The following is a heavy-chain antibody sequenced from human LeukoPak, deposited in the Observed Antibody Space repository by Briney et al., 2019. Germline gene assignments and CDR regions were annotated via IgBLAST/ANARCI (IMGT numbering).Heavy chain of an antibody. D-gene: IGHD6-19*01. CDR2: ISAYNGNT. V-gene: IGHV1-18*01. CDR1: GYTFTSYG. J-gene: IGHJ4*02. CDR3: AFPVRQWLTFDY. Sequence: GASVKVSCRASGYTFTSYGISWVRQAPGQGLEWMGWISAYNGNTNYAQKLQGRVTMTTDTSTSTAYMELRSLRAEDTAVYYCAFPVRQWLTFDYWGQGTLVTVSS.